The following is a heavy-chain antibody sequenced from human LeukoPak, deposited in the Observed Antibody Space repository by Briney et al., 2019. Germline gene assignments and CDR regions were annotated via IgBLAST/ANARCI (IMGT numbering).Heavy chain of an antibody. J-gene: IGHJ5*02. CDR2: IIPILGIA. Sequence: ASVKVSCKASGYTFTSYGISWVRQAPGQGLEWMGRIIPILGIANYAQKFQGRVTITADKSTSTAYMELSSLRSEDTAVYYCAGATLNSESGYELNWFDPWGQGTLVTVSS. CDR1: GYTFTSYG. CDR3: AGATLNSESGYELNWFDP. D-gene: IGHD3-3*01. V-gene: IGHV1-69*04.